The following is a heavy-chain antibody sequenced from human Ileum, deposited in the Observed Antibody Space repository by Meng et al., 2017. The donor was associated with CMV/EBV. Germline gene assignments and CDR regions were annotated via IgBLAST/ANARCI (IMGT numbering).Heavy chain of an antibody. CDR2: ISSGGSST. V-gene: IGHV3-23*03. Sequence: GESLKISCAASGFTFSSHAMSWVRQAPGKGLEWVSLISSGGSSTYYVDSVKGRFTISRDSSKNTLYLQMNSLRVEDTATYYCATARGATLSSIVGLDYWGQGTVVTVSS. D-gene: IGHD3-10*01. J-gene: IGHJ4*02. CDR1: GFTFSSHA. CDR3: ATARGATLSSIVGLDY.